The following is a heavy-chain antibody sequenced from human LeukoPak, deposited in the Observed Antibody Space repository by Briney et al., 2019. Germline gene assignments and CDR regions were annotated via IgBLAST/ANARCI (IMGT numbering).Heavy chain of an antibody. CDR1: GGSISSGSCN. V-gene: IGHV4-39*01. D-gene: IGHD3-9*01. CDR3: ARRPISSVPLFDP. J-gene: IGHJ5*02. Sequence: SETLSLTCTVSGGSISSGSCNWGWIRQPPGKGLEWIGSIYYSGKTYYNPSLKSRVSISLDTSKNQFSLRLSSVPAADPAVYYCARRPISSVPLFDPWGQGTLVTVSS. CDR2: IYYSGKT.